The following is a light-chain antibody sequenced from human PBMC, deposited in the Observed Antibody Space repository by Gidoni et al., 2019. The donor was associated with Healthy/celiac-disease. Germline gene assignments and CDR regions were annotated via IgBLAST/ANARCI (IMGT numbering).Light chain of an antibody. CDR1: QSISSW. CDR2: TAS. CDR3: QQYNSYPFT. V-gene: IGKV1-5*03. J-gene: IGKJ2*01. Sequence: IQMTQSPSTLSASVGDRVTITCRASQSISSWLAWYQQKPGKAPKLLLYTASRLESGVPSRFSGSGSGTEFTLTISSLQPDDFATYYCQQYNSYPFTFGQGTKLEIK.